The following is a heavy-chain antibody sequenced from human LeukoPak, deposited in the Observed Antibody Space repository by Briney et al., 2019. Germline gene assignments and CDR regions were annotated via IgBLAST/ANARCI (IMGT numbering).Heavy chain of an antibody. CDR1: GFTFSNYA. J-gene: IGHJ1*01. CDR2: IRGSGYNT. CDR3: ARDPNGDYIGAFDFQR. V-gene: IGHV3-23*01. Sequence: GGSLRLSCAGSGFTFSNYAMIWVRQAPGKGLEWVSAIRGSGYNTFYADSVKGRFAISRDNSKNTVYLQMNSLRAEDTAVYYCARDPNGDYIGAFDFQRWGQGTQVTFSS. D-gene: IGHD4-17*01.